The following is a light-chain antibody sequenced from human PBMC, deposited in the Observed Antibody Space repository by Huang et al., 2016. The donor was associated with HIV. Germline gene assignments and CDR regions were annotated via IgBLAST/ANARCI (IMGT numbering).Light chain of an antibody. CDR2: AAS. CDR3: QQYYSTPQLT. J-gene: IGKJ4*01. CDR1: QGISNS. Sequence: DIQMTQSPSSLSASVRDRVTITCRASQGISNSLAWYQQKPGKAPKLLLYAASRLESGVPSRFSGSGSGTDYTLTISSLQPEDFATYYRQQYYSTPQLTFGGGTKVEIK. V-gene: IGKV1-NL1*01.